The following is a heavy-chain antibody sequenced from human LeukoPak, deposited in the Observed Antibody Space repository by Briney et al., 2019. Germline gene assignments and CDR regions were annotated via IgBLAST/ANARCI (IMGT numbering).Heavy chain of an antibody. Sequence: SETLSLTCAVDGGSFSGYYWSWVRQPPGKGLEWLGEINHSGSTNYNPSLKSPVTISVDTSKNQFSLKLSSVTAADTALYYCARRGSGWYWGYYYYYMDVWGKGTTVTISS. J-gene: IGHJ6*03. CDR2: INHSGST. CDR3: ARRGSGWYWGYYYYYMDV. V-gene: IGHV4-34*01. D-gene: IGHD6-19*01. CDR1: GGSFSGYY.